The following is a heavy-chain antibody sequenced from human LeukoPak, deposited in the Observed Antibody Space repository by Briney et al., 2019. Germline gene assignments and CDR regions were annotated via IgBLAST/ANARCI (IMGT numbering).Heavy chain of an antibody. V-gene: IGHV3-30-3*02. CDR3: AKSRGVAGALYLQH. Sequence: GGSLRLSCASSRFTFSSYALYWVRRAPGKGLEWVAVISNDGNNLSYTDSVRGRFTISRDNSKNTLYLQMNSLRAEDTAVYYCAKSRGVAGALYLQHWGQGTLVTVSS. CDR2: ISNDGNNL. CDR1: RFTFSSYA. D-gene: IGHD6-19*01. J-gene: IGHJ1*01.